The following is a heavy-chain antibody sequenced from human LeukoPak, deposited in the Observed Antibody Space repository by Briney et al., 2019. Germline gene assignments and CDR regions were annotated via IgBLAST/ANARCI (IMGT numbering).Heavy chain of an antibody. CDR1: GGSVSSGSYC. CDR3: ARHSADIVVVPAAADY. V-gene: IGHV4-61*01. D-gene: IGHD2-2*01. J-gene: IGHJ4*02. Sequence: TLSLTCTVSGGSVSSGSYCWSWIRQPPGKGLEWIGYIYYSGSTNYNPSLKSRVSISVDTSKNQFSLKLSSVTAADTAMYYCARHSADIVVVPAAADYWGQGTLVTVSS. CDR2: IYYSGST.